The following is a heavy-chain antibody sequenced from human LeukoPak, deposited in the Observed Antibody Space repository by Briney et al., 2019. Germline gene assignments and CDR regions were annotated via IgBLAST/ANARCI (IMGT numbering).Heavy chain of an antibody. V-gene: IGHV3-23*01. Sequence: GGSLRLSCAASGFTFSSYAMSWVRQAPGKGLEWVSAISGSGGSTYYADSVKGRFTISRNNSKNTLYLQMNSLRAEDTAVYYCAKTVGYSSSSGPDYWGQGTLVTVSS. J-gene: IGHJ4*02. D-gene: IGHD6-6*01. CDR1: GFTFSSYA. CDR3: AKTVGYSSSSGPDY. CDR2: ISGSGGST.